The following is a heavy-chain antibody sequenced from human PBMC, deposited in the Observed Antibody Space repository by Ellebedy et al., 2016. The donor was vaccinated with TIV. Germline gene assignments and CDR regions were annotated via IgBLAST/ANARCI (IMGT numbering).Heavy chain of an antibody. CDR1: GFTFSSHW. Sequence: GESLKISXAASGFTFSSHWMDWVRQAPGKGLEWVANINQDGSEIYYVDSVKGRFTISRDNAKNSVYLQMDSLRVEDTAVYYCSRELDYWGPGNLVSVSS. CDR2: INQDGSEI. CDR3: SRELDY. J-gene: IGHJ4*02. V-gene: IGHV3-7*01.